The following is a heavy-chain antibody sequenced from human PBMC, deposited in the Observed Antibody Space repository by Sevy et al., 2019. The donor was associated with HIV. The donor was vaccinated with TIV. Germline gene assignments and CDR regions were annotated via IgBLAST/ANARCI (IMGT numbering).Heavy chain of an antibody. J-gene: IGHJ4*02. CDR3: AREGCTKPHDY. D-gene: IGHD2-8*01. Sequence: GGSPRLSCAASGFTFSKYSMSWVRQAPGKGLEWVSTFSFGCGRINYADSVKGRFTISRDDSKNTLYLQMNSLRAEDTAVYYCAREGCTKPHDYWGQGTLVTVSS. V-gene: IGHV3-23*01. CDR2: FSFGCGRI. CDR1: GFTFSKYS.